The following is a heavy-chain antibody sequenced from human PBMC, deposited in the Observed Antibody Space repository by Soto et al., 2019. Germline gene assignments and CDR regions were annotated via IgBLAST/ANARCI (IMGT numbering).Heavy chain of an antibody. V-gene: IGHV3-33*01. CDR2: IWYDGNNK. D-gene: IGHD3-22*01. Sequence: GGSLRLSCAASGFTFSSYGMHWVRQAPGKGLEWVAVIWYDGNNKYYADSVKGRFTISRDNSKNTLYLQMNSLRAEDTAVYYCAREPYYYDSSGYGPFDYWGQGXLVTVPS. CDR3: AREPYYYDSSGYGPFDY. J-gene: IGHJ4*02. CDR1: GFTFSSYG.